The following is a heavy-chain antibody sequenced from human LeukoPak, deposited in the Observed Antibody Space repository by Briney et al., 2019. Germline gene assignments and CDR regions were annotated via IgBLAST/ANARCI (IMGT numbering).Heavy chain of an antibody. CDR1: GGSISSYY. CDR2: IYYSGNT. CDR3: ARTPTYYGSATYLDY. Sequence: SETLSLTCTVSGGSISSYYWSWIRQPPGKGLEWIGYIYYSGNTNYNPSPKSRVTISVDTSKKQFSLNLRSVTAADTAVYYCARTPTYYGSATYLDYWGQGTLVTVSS. D-gene: IGHD3-10*01. J-gene: IGHJ4*02. V-gene: IGHV4-59*01.